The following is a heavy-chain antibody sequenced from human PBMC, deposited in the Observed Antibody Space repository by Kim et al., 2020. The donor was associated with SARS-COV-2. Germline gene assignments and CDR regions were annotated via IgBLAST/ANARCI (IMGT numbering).Heavy chain of an antibody. J-gene: IGHJ6*02. Sequence: GGSLRLSCAASGFTFSSYEMNWVRQAPGKGLEWVSYISSSGSTIYYADSVKGRFTISRDNAKNSLYLQMNSLRAEDTAVYYCARDQGLYYYYGMDVWGQGTTVTVSS. CDR3: ARDQGLYYYYGMDV. CDR2: ISSSGSTI. V-gene: IGHV3-48*03. CDR1: GFTFSSYE.